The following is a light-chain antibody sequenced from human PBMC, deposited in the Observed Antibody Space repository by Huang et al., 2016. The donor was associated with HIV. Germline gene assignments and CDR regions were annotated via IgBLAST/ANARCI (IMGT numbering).Light chain of an antibody. CDR2: EGS. CDR3: MQSRQVSYT. Sequence: DIVMTQTPLSLSVTPGQPASISCKSSQSVVHSDGKTYLYWYLHKAGQPPQLLIYEGSNRVSGVPDRFSGSGSGTDFTLKISRVEAEDVGVYYCMQSRQVSYTFGQGTKLEI. J-gene: IGKJ2*01. CDR1: QSVVHSDGKTY. V-gene: IGKV2D-29*01.